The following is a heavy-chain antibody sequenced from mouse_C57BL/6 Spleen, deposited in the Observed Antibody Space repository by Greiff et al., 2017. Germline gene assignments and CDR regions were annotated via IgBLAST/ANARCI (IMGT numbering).Heavy chain of an antibody. D-gene: IGHD1-1*01. CDR2: IYPGSGST. Sequence: QVQLQQPGAELVKPGASVKMSCKASGYTFTSYWITWVKQRPGQGLEWIGDIYPGSGSTNYNEKFKSKATLTVDTSSSTAYMQLSSLTSEDSAVYYCARRYYYGREGDAMDYWGQGTSVTVSS. V-gene: IGHV1-55*01. J-gene: IGHJ4*01. CDR3: ARRYYYGREGDAMDY. CDR1: GYTFTSYW.